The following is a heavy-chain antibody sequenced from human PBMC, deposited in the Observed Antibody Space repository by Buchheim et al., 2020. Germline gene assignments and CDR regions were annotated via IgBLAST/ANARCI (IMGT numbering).Heavy chain of an antibody. CDR2: IIPIFGTA. V-gene: IGHV1-69*01. CDR1: GGTFSSYA. J-gene: IGHJ5*02. Sequence: QVQLVQSGAEVKKPGSSVKVSCKASGGTFSSYAISWVRQAPGQGLEWMGGIIPIFGTAHYAQKFQGRVTITADESTRPAYMELSSLRSEDTAVYYCARPVLRFLEWLSPGEFDPWGQGTL. CDR3: ARPVLRFLEWLSPGEFDP. D-gene: IGHD3-3*01.